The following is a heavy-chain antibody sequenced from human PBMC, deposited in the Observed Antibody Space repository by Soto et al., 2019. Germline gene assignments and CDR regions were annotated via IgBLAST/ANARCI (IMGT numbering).Heavy chain of an antibody. CDR1: GGSISSYY. J-gene: IGHJ2*01. V-gene: IGHV4-59*12. Sequence: SETLSLTCTVSGGSISSYYWSWIRQPPGKGLEWIGYIYYSGSTNYNPSLKGRFTISRDNAKNSLYLQLNSLRAEDTAVYYCVRIDTTVGVYWYSDLWGRGTLVTVSS. D-gene: IGHD1-1*01. CDR2: IYYSGST. CDR3: VRIDTTVGVYWYSDL.